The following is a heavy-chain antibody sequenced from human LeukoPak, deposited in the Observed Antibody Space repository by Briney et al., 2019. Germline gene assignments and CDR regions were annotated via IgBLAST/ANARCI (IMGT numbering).Heavy chain of an antibody. CDR3: ARDGGNSAYNYFDY. J-gene: IGHJ4*02. D-gene: IGHD3-16*01. V-gene: IGHV3-48*04. CDR1: GFTFSSYS. CDR2: ISSSSSTI. Sequence: GGSPRLSCAASGFTFSSYSMNWVRQAPGKGLEWVSYISSSSSTIYSADSVKGRFTISRDNAKNSLYLQMNSLRAEDTAVYYCARDGGNSAYNYFDYWGQGTLVTGSS.